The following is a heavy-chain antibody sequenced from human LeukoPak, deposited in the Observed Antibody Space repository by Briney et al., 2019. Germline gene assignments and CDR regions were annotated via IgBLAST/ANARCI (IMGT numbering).Heavy chain of an antibody. CDR3: ARSPYSGSYCLDY. V-gene: IGHV1-46*01. D-gene: IGHD1-26*01. CDR2: INSSGGST. Sequence: ASLKVSCKASGYTFTSYYMHWVRQAPGQGLECMGIINSSGGSTSYAQKFEGRVTMTRDTSTSTVYMELSSLRSEDTAVYYCARSPYSGSYCLDYWGQGTLVTVSS. J-gene: IGHJ4*02. CDR1: GYTFTSYY.